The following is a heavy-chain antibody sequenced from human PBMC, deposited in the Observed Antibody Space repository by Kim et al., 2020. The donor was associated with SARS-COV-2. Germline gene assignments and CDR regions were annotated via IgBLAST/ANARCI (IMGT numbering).Heavy chain of an antibody. D-gene: IGHD3-22*01. J-gene: IGHJ4*02. CDR1: GFTFSSYG. CDR2: ISYDGSNK. V-gene: IGHV3-30*18. CDR3: AKDHRGSSGYVDY. Sequence: GGSLRLSCAASGFTFSSYGMHWVRQAPGKGLEWVAVISYDGSNKYYADSVKGRFTISRDNSKNTLYLQMNSLRAEDTAVYYCAKDHRGSSGYVDYWGQGTLVTVSS.